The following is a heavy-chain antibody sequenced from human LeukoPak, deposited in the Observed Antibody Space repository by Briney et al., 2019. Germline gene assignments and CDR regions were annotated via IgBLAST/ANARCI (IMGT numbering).Heavy chain of an antibody. CDR2: INGDGSTT. Sequence: GGSLRLSCAASGFTFSTYWMHWVRRAPGKGLVWVSGINGDGSTTTYADSVKGRFTISRDNAKNTLYLEMHSRRAEDTAVYYCARSYYASGTYYNAPFFDFWGQGTLVAVPS. J-gene: IGHJ4*02. CDR1: GFTFSTYW. D-gene: IGHD3-10*01. CDR3: ARSYYASGTYYNAPFFDF. V-gene: IGHV3-74*03.